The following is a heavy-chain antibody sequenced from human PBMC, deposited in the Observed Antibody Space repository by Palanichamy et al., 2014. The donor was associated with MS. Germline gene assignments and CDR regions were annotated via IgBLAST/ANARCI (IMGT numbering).Heavy chain of an antibody. D-gene: IGHD5-12*01. CDR2: IDSDENRI. CDR1: GFSFSSYW. CDR3: ARDISPGYFGP. Sequence: EVQLVESGGGLVQPGESLRLSCAASGFSFSSYWMHWVRQAPGKGLVWVSRIDSDENRIDYADSVKGRFTISRDNAKNTVYLQMNSLRVEDTAVYYCARDISPGYFGPWGQGTLVTVSS. V-gene: IGHV3-74*01. J-gene: IGHJ5*02.